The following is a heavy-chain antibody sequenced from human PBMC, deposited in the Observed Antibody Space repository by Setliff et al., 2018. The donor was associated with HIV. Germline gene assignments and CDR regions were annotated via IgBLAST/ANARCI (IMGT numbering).Heavy chain of an antibody. Sequence: SETLSLTCTVSGGSITNSNYYWGWFRQPPGKGLEWIGAIYYTENTYYNPSLKSRVTMSVDTSKNQFSLKLRSVTAADTAVYFCATLRWLRSKHSNYWGQGILVTVAS. CDR1: GGSITNSNYY. D-gene: IGHD5-12*01. CDR2: IYYTENT. J-gene: IGHJ4*01. V-gene: IGHV4-39*01. CDR3: ATLRWLRSKHSNY.